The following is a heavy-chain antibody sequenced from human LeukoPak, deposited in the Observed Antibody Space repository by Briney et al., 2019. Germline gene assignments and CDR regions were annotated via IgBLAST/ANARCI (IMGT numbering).Heavy chain of an antibody. CDR1: GFTFSSYW. V-gene: IGHV3-7*01. Sequence: GGSLRLSCADSGFTFSSYWMSWVRQAPGKGLEWVANIKQDGSEKYYVDSVKSRFTISRDNAKNSLYLQMNSLRDEDTAVYYCARDRSDILTGYNDAFDIWGQGTMVTVSS. CDR3: ARDRSDILTGYNDAFDI. D-gene: IGHD3-9*01. J-gene: IGHJ3*02. CDR2: IKQDGSEK.